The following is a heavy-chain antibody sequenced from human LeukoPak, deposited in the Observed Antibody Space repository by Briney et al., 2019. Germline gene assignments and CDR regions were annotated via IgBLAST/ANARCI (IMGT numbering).Heavy chain of an antibody. CDR1: GFTFSSYA. D-gene: IGHD3-22*01. CDR3: ARDADSSGYYYFDY. V-gene: IGHV3-30-3*01. J-gene: IGHJ4*02. Sequence: PGRSLRLSCAASGFTFSSYAMHWVRQAPGKGLEWVAVISYDGSNKYYADSVKGRFTISRDNSKNTLYLQMNSLRAEDTAVYYCARDADSSGYYYFDYWGQGTLVTVSS. CDR2: ISYDGSNK.